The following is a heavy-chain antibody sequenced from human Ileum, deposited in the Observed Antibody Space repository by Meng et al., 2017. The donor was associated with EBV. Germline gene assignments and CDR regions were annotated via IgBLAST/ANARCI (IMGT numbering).Heavy chain of an antibody. V-gene: IGHV4-4*02. CDR3: GRDQGRELINH. CDR1: GDSISSDIW. J-gene: IGHJ4*02. D-gene: IGHD1-7*01. CDR2: VYHRGDT. Sequence: VQLKESGPGLVKPSGTLSLTCNVSGDSISSDIWWSWVRQPPGKGLEWIGEVYHRGDTNYNPSLKSRVDISVDKSKNQFYLSLFSVTAADTAVYYCGRDQGRELINHWGQGTLVTVSS.